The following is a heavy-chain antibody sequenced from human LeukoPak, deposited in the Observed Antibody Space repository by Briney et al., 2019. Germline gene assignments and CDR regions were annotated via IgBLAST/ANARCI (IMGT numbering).Heavy chain of an antibody. CDR2: INPNSGGT. V-gene: IGHV1-2*02. CDR1: GYTFTGYY. CDR3: ARGSLTLVVPGDAFAI. J-gene: IGHJ3*02. D-gene: IGHD6-13*01. Sequence: ASVKVSCKASGYTFTGYYMHWVRQAPGQGLEWMGWINPNSGGTNYAQKFQGRVTMTRDTSISTAYMELSRLRSDDTAVYYCARGSLTLVVPGDAFAIWGQGTMVTVSS.